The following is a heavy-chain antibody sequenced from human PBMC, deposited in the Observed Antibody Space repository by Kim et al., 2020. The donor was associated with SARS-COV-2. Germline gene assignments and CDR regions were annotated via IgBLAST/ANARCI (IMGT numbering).Heavy chain of an antibody. D-gene: IGHD6-19*01. CDR3: ARSPPAVAVYFDY. V-gene: IGHV2-70*01. J-gene: IGHJ4*02. Sequence: YSTSLKTRLTISKDTSKNQVVLTMTNMDPVDTATYYCARSPPAVAVYFDYWGQGTLVTVSS.